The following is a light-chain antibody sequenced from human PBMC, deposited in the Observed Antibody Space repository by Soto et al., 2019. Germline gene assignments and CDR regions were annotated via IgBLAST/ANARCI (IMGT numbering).Light chain of an antibody. CDR3: QKYGGAPRT. J-gene: IGKJ1*01. Sequence: DIQMTQSPSSLSASVGDRVTITCRASQGISYYLAWYQQEPGRVPKLLIYAASTLQSGVPSRFSGGGYGTDFTLTISSLQPEDSATYYCQKYGGAPRTFGQGTKVEIK. CDR1: QGISYY. CDR2: AAS. V-gene: IGKV1-27*01.